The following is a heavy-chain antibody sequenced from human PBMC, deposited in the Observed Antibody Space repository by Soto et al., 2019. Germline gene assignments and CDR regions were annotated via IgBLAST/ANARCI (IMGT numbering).Heavy chain of an antibody. D-gene: IGHD6-13*01. CDR2: IYWNDDK. J-gene: IGHJ4*02. CDR3: AHRPTGNSSSWLDY. Sequence: QITLKESGPTLVKPTQTLTLTCTFSGFSLSTSGVGVGWIRQPPGKALEWLALIYWNDDKRYSPSLKSRLTITKDTSKNQVVLTMTNMDPVDTATYYCAHRPTGNSSSWLDYWGQGTLVTVSS. V-gene: IGHV2-5*01. CDR1: GFSLSTSGVG.